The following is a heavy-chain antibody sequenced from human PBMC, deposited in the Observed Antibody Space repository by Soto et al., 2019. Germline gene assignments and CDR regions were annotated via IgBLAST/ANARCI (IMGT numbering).Heavy chain of an antibody. Sequence: QVQLVESGGGVVQPGRSLRLSCAASGFTFSSYAMHWVRQAPGKGLEWVAVISYDGSNKYYADSVKGRFTISRDNSKNTLYLQMNSLRAEDTAVYYCASENYGPFDYWGQGTLVTVSS. CDR1: GFTFSSYA. CDR2: ISYDGSNK. D-gene: IGHD4-17*01. CDR3: ASENYGPFDY. J-gene: IGHJ4*02. V-gene: IGHV3-30-3*01.